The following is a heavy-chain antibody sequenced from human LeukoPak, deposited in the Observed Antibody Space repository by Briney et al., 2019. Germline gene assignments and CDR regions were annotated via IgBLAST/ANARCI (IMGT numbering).Heavy chain of an antibody. CDR2: ISSSSSTI. CDR3: ARERTARGTYYDSSGYYYHY. V-gene: IGHV3-48*01. D-gene: IGHD3-22*01. Sequence: GGSLGLSCAASGFTFSSYSMNWVRQAPGKGLEWVSYISSSSSTIYYADSVKGRFTISRDNAKNSLYLQMNSLRAEDTAVYYCARERTARGTYYDSSGYYYHYWGQGTLVTVSS. CDR1: GFTFSSYS. J-gene: IGHJ4*02.